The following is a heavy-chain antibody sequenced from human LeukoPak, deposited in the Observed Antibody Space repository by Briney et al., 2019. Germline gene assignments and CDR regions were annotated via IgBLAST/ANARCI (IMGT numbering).Heavy chain of an antibody. CDR3: ARDQQGAFLWFGELWSRSNWFDP. J-gene: IGHJ5*02. CDR1: GYTFTSYA. CDR2: INAGNGNT. Sequence: GASVKVSCKASGYTFTSYAMHWVRQAPGQRLEWMGWINAGNGNTKYSQKFQGRVTITRDTSASTAYMELSSLRSEDTAVYYCARDQQGAFLWFGELWSRSNWFDPWGQGTLVTVSS. D-gene: IGHD3-10*01. V-gene: IGHV1-3*01.